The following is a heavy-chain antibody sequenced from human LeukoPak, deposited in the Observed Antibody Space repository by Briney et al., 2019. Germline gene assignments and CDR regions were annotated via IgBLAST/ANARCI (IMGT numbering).Heavy chain of an antibody. V-gene: IGHV4-61*02. CDR3: ARSGQSAGVGWFDP. CDR1: GGSISSGSYY. Sequence: PSQTLSLTCTVSGGSISSGSYYWSWIRQPAGKGLEWIGRIYTSGSTNYNPSLKSRVTISVDTSKNQFSLKLSSVTAADTAVYYCARSGQSAGVGWFDPWGQGTLVTVSS. J-gene: IGHJ5*02. CDR2: IYTSGST. D-gene: IGHD6-19*01.